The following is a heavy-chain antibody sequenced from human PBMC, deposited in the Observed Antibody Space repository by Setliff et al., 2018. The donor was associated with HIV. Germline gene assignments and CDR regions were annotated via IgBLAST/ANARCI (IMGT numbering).Heavy chain of an antibody. D-gene: IGHD2-8*01. V-gene: IGHV1-2*06. CDR3: ATKVYCTNGVCLDAFDV. CDR2: INPNSGGT. CDR1: GYTFTSYG. J-gene: IGHJ3*01. Sequence: ASVKVSCKASGYTFTSYGISWVRQAPGQGLEWMGRINPNSGGTNYAQKFQGRVTMTRDRSISTAHMELSRLRSDDTAVYYCATKVYCTNGVCLDAFDVWGQGTMVTVSS.